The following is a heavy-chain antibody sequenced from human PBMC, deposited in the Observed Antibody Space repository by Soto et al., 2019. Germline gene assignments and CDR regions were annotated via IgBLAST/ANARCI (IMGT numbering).Heavy chain of an antibody. CDR3: ARHGEVFYYYYMDV. V-gene: IGHV3-33*01. J-gene: IGHJ6*03. Sequence: PGGSLRLSCAASGFTFSSYGMHWVRQAPGKGLEWVAVIWYDGSNKYYADSVKGRFTISRDNSKNTLYLQMNSLRAEDTAVYYCARHGEVFYYYYMDVWGKGTTVTVSS. D-gene: IGHD4-17*01. CDR1: GFTFSSYG. CDR2: IWYDGSNK.